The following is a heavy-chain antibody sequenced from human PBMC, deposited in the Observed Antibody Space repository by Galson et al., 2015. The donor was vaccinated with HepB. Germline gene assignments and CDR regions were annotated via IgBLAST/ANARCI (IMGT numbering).Heavy chain of an antibody. CDR1: GFTFRRLG. CDR2: ISMSGDST. V-gene: IGHV3-23*01. Sequence: SLRLSCATSGFTFRRLGMTWVRQAAGKGLECVAAISMSGDSTDYADSVKGRFTISRDNSNNMLYLQMNNLRVEDTAVYYCARGTTSIDYWGQGTQVSVSS. CDR3: ARGTTSIDY. D-gene: IGHD1-1*01. J-gene: IGHJ4*02.